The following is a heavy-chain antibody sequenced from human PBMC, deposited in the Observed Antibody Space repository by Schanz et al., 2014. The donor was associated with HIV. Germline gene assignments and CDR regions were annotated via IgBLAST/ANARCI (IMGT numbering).Heavy chain of an antibody. Sequence: QVQLVESGGGVVQPGWSLRVSCAASGFTFNSYGMHWVRQAPGKGLEWVAVISYDGSRKHFADSVKGRFTISRDNSKNTLYLQMKSLRAEDTAVYYCAKDRNYYDSRYRGKGNYYYYYGMDVWGQGTTVTVSS. D-gene: IGHD3-22*01. CDR1: GFTFNSYG. V-gene: IGHV3-30*18. CDR2: ISYDGSRK. J-gene: IGHJ6*02. CDR3: AKDRNYYDSRYRGKGNYYYYYGMDV.